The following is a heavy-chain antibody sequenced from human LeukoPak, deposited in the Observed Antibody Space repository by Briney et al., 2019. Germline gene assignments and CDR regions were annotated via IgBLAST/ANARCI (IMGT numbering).Heavy chain of an antibody. CDR3: ARDLSPVVPAAIYLDV. CDR1: GGSFSGYY. Sequence: SETLSLTCAVYGGSFSGYYWSWIRQPPGKGLEWIGEINHSGSTNYNPSLKSRVTISVDTSKNQFSLKLSSVTAADTAVYYCARDLSPVVPAAIYLDVWGKGTTVTVSS. J-gene: IGHJ6*04. D-gene: IGHD2-2*01. CDR2: INHSGST. V-gene: IGHV4-34*01.